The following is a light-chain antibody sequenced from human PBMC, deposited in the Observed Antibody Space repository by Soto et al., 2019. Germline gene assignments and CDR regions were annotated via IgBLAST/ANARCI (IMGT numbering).Light chain of an antibody. CDR1: SSNIGAGYD. CDR2: GNN. CDR3: QAYDTSLRAWV. Sequence: QSVLMQPPSASGAPGQRVTISCTGSSSNIGAGYDGHWYQQVPGTTPKYLISGNNDRPSGVPDRFSGSRSGTAATLASTGLQAENEGDYYSQAYDTSLRAWVFGGGTQLTVL. V-gene: IGLV1-40*01. J-gene: IGLJ3*02.